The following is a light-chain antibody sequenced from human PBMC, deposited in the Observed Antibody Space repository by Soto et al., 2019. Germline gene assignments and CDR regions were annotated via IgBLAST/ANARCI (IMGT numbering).Light chain of an antibody. CDR1: SNDVGGYNY. J-gene: IGLJ1*01. V-gene: IGLV2-11*01. CDR3: CSYAGSSYV. Sequence: QSALTQPRSVSGSPGQSVTISCTGTSNDVGGYNYVSWYQHHPGKAPKLMIYDVSKRPSGVPDRFSGSKSGNTASLTISGLQAEDEADYYCCSYAGSSYVFGTGTQVTVL. CDR2: DVS.